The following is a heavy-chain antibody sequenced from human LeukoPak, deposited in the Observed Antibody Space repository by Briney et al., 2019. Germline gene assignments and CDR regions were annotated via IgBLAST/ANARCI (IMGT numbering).Heavy chain of an antibody. CDR1: GFTFSCYA. J-gene: IGHJ4*02. CDR2: ISGSGSSA. CDR3: AMWLGLDY. Sequence: GGSLRLSCAVSGFTFSCYAMSWVRQAPGKGLEWVSAISGSGSSAYYAAPVKGRFTISRDNSKNTLYLQMNSLGAEDTAVYCCAMWLGLDYWGQGTLVTVSS. V-gene: IGHV3-23*01. D-gene: IGHD6-19*01.